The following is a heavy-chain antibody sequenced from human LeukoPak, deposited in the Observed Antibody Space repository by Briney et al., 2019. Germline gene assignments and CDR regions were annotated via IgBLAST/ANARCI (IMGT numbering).Heavy chain of an antibody. D-gene: IGHD3-22*01. CDR2: INTNTGNP. V-gene: IGHV7-4-1*02. CDR1: GYTFTSYA. CDR3: ARDPSRIVVAAPDY. Sequence: ASVKVSCKASGYTFTSYAMNWVRQAPGQGLEWVGWINTNTGNPTYAQGFTGRFVFSLDTSVSTAYLQISSLKAEDTAVYYCARDPSRIVVAAPDYWGQGTLVTVSS. J-gene: IGHJ4*02.